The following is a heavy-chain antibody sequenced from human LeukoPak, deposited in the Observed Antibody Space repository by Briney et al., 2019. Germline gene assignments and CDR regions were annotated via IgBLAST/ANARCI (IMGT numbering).Heavy chain of an antibody. D-gene: IGHD3-16*01. CDR2: ISYDGSNK. CDR1: GFTFSSYG. V-gene: IGHV3-30*03. CDR3: ARNGGYQQFDY. J-gene: IGHJ4*02. Sequence: GGSLRLSCAASGFTFSSYGMHWVRQAPGKGLEWVAVISYDGSNKYYADSVKGRFTISRDNSKNTLYLQMNSLRAEDTAVYYCARNGGYQQFDYWGQGTLVTVSS.